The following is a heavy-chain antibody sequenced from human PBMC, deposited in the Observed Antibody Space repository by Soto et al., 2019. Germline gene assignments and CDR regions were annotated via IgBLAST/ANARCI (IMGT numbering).Heavy chain of an antibody. CDR2: ISGSGGST. CDR1: GFTFSSYA. V-gene: IGHV3-23*01. CDR3: AKLMGGYYYRVDY. Sequence: GESLKISCAASGFTFSSYAMSWVRQAPGKGLEWVSAISGSGGSTYYADSVKGRFTISRDNSKNTLYLQMNSLRAEDTAVYYCAKLMGGYYYRVDYWGQGTLVTVSS. J-gene: IGHJ4*02. D-gene: IGHD3-22*01.